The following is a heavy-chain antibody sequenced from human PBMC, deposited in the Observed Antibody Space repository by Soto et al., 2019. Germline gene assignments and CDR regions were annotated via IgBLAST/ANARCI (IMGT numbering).Heavy chain of an antibody. J-gene: IGHJ5*02. CDR1: GGSISSSNW. D-gene: IGHD3-22*01. CDR2: IYHSGST. Sequence: QVQLQESGPGLVKPSGTLSLTCAVSGGSISSSNWWSWVRQPPGKGLEWIGEIYHSGSTNYNPSLKSRVTISVDKSKNPFSLKLSSVPAAVTAVYYCARRGIGYYDSTGGGWFDPWGQGTLVTVSS. V-gene: IGHV4-4*02. CDR3: ARRGIGYYDSTGGGWFDP.